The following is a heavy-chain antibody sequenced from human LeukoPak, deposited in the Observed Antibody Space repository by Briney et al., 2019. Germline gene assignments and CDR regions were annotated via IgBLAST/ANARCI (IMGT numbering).Heavy chain of an antibody. J-gene: IGHJ4*02. V-gene: IGHV3-7*01. CDR3: VRGGGLLPDY. CDR2: IKPDGSEQ. Sequence: GGSLRLSCAASGFTFSTFWMSWVRQAPERGLEWVANIKPDGSEQYYVDSVKGRFTISRDNAKNSMYLQISSLRAEETAVYYCVRGGGLLPDYWGQGTPVTVSS. D-gene: IGHD2-15*01. CDR1: GFTFSTFW.